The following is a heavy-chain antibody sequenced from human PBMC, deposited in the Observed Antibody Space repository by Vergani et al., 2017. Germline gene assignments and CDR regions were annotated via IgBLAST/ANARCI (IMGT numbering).Heavy chain of an antibody. CDR1: GGSFSGYY. V-gene: IGHV4-59*10. J-gene: IGHJ4*02. D-gene: IGHD6-13*01. CDR3: AQSNGAAAGSYDY. CDR2: IYTSGST. Sequence: QVQLQQWGAGLLKPSETLSLTCAVYGGSFSGYYWSWIRQPPGKGLEWIGRIYTSGSTYYNPSLKSRVTISVDTSKNQFSLKLSSVTAADTAVYYCAQSNGAAAGSYDYWGQGTLVTVSS.